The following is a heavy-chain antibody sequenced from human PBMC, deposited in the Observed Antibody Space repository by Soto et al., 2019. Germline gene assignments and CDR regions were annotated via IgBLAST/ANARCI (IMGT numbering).Heavy chain of an antibody. Sequence: PSETLSLTCTVSGGSISSGGYYWSRIRQHPGKGLEWIGYIYYSGSTYYNPSLKSRVTISVDTSKNQFSLKLSSVTAADTAVYYCARVWKVIEPYYFDYWGQGTLVTVSS. CDR2: IYYSGST. D-gene: IGHD3-10*01. CDR3: ARVWKVIEPYYFDY. V-gene: IGHV4-31*03. J-gene: IGHJ4*02. CDR1: GGSISSGGYY.